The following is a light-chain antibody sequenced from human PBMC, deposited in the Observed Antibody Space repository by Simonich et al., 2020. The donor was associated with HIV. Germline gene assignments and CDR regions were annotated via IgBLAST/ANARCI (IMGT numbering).Light chain of an antibody. J-gene: IGKJ5*01. CDR2: WAS. V-gene: IGKV4-1*01. Sequence: DIVMTQSPDSLAVSLGERATLNCKSSQIVLSSSNNKNYLAWYQQKSGQPPKLLIYWASTRASGVPDRFSGSGSGTDFTLSISSLQAEDVAVYYCQQFYSSPITFGQGTRLEIK. CDR1: QIVLSSSNNKNY. CDR3: QQFYSSPIT.